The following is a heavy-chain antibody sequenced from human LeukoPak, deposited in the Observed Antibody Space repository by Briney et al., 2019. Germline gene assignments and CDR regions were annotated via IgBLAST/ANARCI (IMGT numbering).Heavy chain of an antibody. CDR2: IYYSGST. CDR3: ARHRQGEYFDY. V-gene: IGHV4-59*08. CDR1: GGSISSYY. D-gene: IGHD3-10*01. J-gene: IGHJ4*02. Sequence: SETLSLTCTVSGGSISSYYWSWIRQPPGKGLEWIGYIYYSGSTNYNPSLKSRVTISVDTSKNQSSLKLSSVTAADTAVYYCARHRQGEYFDYWGQGTLVTVSS.